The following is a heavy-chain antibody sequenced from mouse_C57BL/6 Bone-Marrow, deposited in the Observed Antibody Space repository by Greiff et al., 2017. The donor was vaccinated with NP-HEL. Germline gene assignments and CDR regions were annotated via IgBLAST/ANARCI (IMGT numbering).Heavy chain of an antibody. V-gene: IGHV1-81*01. J-gene: IGHJ1*03. CDR3: AICDYYGSSHWYFDV. CDR2: IYPRSGNT. D-gene: IGHD1-1*01. Sequence: QVQLQQPGAELARPGASVKLSCKASGYTFTSYGISWVKQRTGQGLEWIGEIYPRSGNTYYNEKFKGKATLTADKSSSTAYMELRSLTSEDSAVYFCAICDYYGSSHWYFDVWGTGTTVTVSS. CDR1: GYTFTSYG.